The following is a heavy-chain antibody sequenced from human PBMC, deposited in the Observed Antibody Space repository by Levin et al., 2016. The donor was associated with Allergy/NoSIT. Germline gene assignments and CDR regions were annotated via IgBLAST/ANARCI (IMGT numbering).Heavy chain of an antibody. V-gene: IGHV1-18*01. CDR3: VRDKRDYYDSSGYSYFDY. J-gene: IGHJ4*02. D-gene: IGHD3-22*01. CDR1: GYSFANYG. Sequence: ASVKVSCKASGYSFANYGVSWVRQAPGQGLEWMGWISTYNGNTNYAQILQGRVTMTTDTSTNTAYMELRSLTSDDTAVYFCVRDKRDYYDSSGYSYFDYWGQGTLVTVSS. CDR2: ISTYNGNT.